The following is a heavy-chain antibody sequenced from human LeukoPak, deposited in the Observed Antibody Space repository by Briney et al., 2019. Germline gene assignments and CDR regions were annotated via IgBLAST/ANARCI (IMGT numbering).Heavy chain of an antibody. CDR2: IYPGDSDT. V-gene: IGHV5-51*01. D-gene: IGHD1-26*01. Sequence: TGESLKISCKGSGYSFTSYWIGWVRQMPGKGLEWMGIIYPGDSDTRYSPSFQGQVTISADKSISTAYLQWSSLKASDTAMYYCARQPEIRGSYYPEYFQHWGQGTLVTVSS. CDR3: ARQPEIRGSYYPEYFQH. J-gene: IGHJ1*01. CDR1: GYSFTSYW.